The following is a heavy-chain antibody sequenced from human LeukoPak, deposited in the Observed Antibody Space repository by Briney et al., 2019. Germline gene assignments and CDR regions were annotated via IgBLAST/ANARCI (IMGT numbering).Heavy chain of an antibody. J-gene: IGHJ4*02. CDR1: GFTFSMYA. Sequence: GGSLRLSCAASGFTFSMYAMSSVPQAPGKGLEWVSAISGGGSSTYYADSVKGRFTISRDNSKNTLYLQMNSLRDEATAIYYCAKVIAAAGPYFDYWGQGTLVTVSS. CDR2: ISGGGSST. CDR3: AKVIAAAGPYFDY. V-gene: IGHV3-23*01. D-gene: IGHD6-13*01.